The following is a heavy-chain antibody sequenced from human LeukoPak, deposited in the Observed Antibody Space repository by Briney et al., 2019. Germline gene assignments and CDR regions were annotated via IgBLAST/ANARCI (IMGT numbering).Heavy chain of an antibody. D-gene: IGHD6-19*01. V-gene: IGHV4-59*01. CDR3: ARGSGWYFY. J-gene: IGHJ4*02. CDR2: IYYSGST. CDR1: GGSISSYY. Sequence: SETLSLTCTVSGGSISSYYWSWIRQPPGKGLEWIGYIYYSGSTNYNPSLKSRVTISVDTSKNQFSLKLSSVTAADTAVYYCARGSGWYFYWGQGTLVTVSS.